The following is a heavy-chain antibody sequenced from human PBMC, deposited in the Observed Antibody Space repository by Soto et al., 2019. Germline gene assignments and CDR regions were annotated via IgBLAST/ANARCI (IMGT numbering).Heavy chain of an antibody. CDR1: GVSISSGGYY. V-gene: IGHV4-31*03. Sequence: PSETLSLTCTVSGVSISSGGYYWGWIRQHPGKGLEWIGNIYHSGRTYYNPSLKSRVIMSVDTSKNHFSLNLSSVTATDTAMYLCASVIGGDSEYYFDYWGQGXLVTVYS. J-gene: IGHJ4*02. CDR3: ASVIGGDSEYYFDY. D-gene: IGHD4-17*01. CDR2: IYHSGRT.